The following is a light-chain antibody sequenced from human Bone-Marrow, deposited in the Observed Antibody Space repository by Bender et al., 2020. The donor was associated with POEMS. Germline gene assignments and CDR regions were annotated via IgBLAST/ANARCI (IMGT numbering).Light chain of an antibody. CDR1: SSNIGAHA. J-gene: IGLJ3*02. V-gene: IGLV1-44*01. CDR3: AVWDDSLNGWV. Sequence: QSVLTQPPSASGTPGQRVTISCSGGSSNIGAHAVNWYQHLPGTAPQLLIYSSHRRPSEVPDRFSGSRSATSASLAISGLQSEDEADYYCAVWDDSLNGWVFGGETKLTV. CDR2: SSH.